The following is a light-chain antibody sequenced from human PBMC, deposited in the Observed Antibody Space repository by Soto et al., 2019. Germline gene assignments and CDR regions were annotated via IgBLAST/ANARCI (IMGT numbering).Light chain of an antibody. CDR1: QTVTESY. J-gene: IGKJ1*01. CDR2: GTS. V-gene: IGKV3-20*01. CDR3: QQSGSSPWT. Sequence: ETVLTQSPGTLSLSPGERATLSCRASQTVTESYLAWYQQKPGQAPRLLIFGTSSRATGVPDRFSGSGSGTDFTLTISSLEPEDFAVYFCQQSGSSPWTFGHGTKVEIK.